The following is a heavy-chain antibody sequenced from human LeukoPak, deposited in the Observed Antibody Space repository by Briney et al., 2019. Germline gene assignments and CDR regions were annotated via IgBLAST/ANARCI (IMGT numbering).Heavy chain of an antibody. J-gene: IGHJ4*02. CDR2: IYYSGST. D-gene: IGHD2-2*02. CDR3: ARGRVPAAIGYFDY. CDR1: GGSISSYY. V-gene: IGHV4-59*01. Sequence: SETLSLTCTVSGGSISSYYWSWIRQPPGKGLEWIGYIYYSGSTNYNPSLKSRVTLSVDTSKNQFSLKLSSVTAADTAVYYCARGRVPAAIGYFDYWGQGTLVTVSS.